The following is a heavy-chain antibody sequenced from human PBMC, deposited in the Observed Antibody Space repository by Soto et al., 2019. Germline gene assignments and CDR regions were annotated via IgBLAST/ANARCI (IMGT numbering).Heavy chain of an antibody. CDR3: ARARWYYDSSGYHDY. J-gene: IGHJ4*02. V-gene: IGHV4-31*03. CDR2: IYYSGST. D-gene: IGHD3-22*01. CDR1: GGSISSGGYY. Sequence: SETLSLTCTVSGGSISSGGYYWSWIRQHPGKGLEWIGYIYYSGSTYYNPSLKSRVTISVDTSKNQFSLKLSSVTAADTAVYYCARARWYYDSSGYHDYWGQGTLVTVS.